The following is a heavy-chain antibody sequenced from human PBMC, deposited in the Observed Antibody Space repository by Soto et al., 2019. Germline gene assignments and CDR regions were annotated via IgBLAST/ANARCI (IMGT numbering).Heavy chain of an antibody. CDR3: AKSGGRRRSEDWNYGDVHYGLDG. Sequence: GGSLRLSCVASGFSFSGYSMNWVRQAPGKGLEWVSYISSGSTYIYYTDSVEGRFTISRDNAKNSLYLQVNSLRVEDTAVYYCAKSGGRRRSEDWNYGDVHYGLDGWGQGTTVTVSS. CDR1: GFSFSGYS. V-gene: IGHV3-21*01. D-gene: IGHD1-7*01. J-gene: IGHJ6*02. CDR2: ISSGSTYI.